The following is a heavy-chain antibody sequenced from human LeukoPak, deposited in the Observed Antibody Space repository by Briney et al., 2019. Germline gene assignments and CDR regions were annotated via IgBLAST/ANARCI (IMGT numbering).Heavy chain of an antibody. CDR2: INHSGST. Sequence: SETLSLTCAVYGGSFSGYYWSWIRQPPGKGLEWIGEINHSGSTNYNPFLKSRVTISVDTSKNQFSLKLSSVTAADTAVYYCARGRAPADVDTAMVTGKSFDYWGQGTLVTVSS. D-gene: IGHD5-18*01. CDR1: GGSFSGYY. V-gene: IGHV4-34*01. J-gene: IGHJ4*02. CDR3: ARGRAPADVDTAMVTGKSFDY.